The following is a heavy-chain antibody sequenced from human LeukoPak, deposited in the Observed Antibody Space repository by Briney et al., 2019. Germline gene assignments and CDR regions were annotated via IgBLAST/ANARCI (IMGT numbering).Heavy chain of an antibody. CDR1: GYTFTSYG. J-gene: IGHJ6*03. CDR3: ARSGGVDTAMVIIPYYYYYMDV. V-gene: IGHV1-18*01. CDR2: ISAYNGNT. Sequence: ASVKVSCKASGYTFTSYGISWVRQAPGQGLEWMGWISAYNGNTNYAQKLQGRVTMTTDTSTSTAYMELRSLRSDDTAVYYCARSGGVDTAMVIIPYYYYYMDVWGKGTTVAVSS. D-gene: IGHD5-18*01.